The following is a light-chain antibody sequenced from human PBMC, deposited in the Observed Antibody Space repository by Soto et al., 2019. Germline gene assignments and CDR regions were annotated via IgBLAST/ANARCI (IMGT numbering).Light chain of an antibody. Sequence: DIQLTQSPSFLSASVGDRVTISCRASQDITNSLAWYHQKPGKTPKFLISTASTLQSGVPSRFSGTGSGTEFTLTISGLQPEDFATYYCQQFNSYPIPFGQGTRLEI. CDR3: QQFNSYPIP. V-gene: IGKV1-9*01. CDR1: QDITNS. CDR2: TAS. J-gene: IGKJ5*01.